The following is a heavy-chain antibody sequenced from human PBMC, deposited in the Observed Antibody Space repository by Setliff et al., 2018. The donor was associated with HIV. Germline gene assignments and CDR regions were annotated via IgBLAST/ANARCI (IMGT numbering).Heavy chain of an antibody. CDR2: IYTSGST. CDR3: AGGLHYGLGKFGY. Sequence: NPSETLSFTCTVSGGSMNNYYWTWIRQPPGKGLEWIGYIYTSGSTKYNPSLKSRVTISLDTSKNQFSLKLSSVTAADTAVYYCAGGLHYGLGKFGYWGQGTLVTVSS. V-gene: IGHV4-4*09. D-gene: IGHD3-10*01. J-gene: IGHJ4*02. CDR1: GGSMNNYY.